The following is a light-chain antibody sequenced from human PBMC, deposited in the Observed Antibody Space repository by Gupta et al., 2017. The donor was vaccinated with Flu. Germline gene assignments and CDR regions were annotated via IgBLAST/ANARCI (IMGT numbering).Light chain of an antibody. J-gene: IGKJ2*01. V-gene: IGKV1-33*01. CDR1: HDINNY. CDR3: QQDDNQPYT. CDR2: VAS. Sequence: DFQMTQSPSSLSASVGDSVTITCQASHDINNYLNWYQQNPGNAPELLIYVASRLEAGVPSRFSGSGSWTXFSVTSXCLQPQEYEIYYCQQDDNQPYTSGXGTKLEIK.